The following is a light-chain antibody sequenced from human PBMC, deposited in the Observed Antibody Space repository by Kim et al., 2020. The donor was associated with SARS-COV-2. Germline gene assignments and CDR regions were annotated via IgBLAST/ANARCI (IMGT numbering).Light chain of an antibody. J-gene: IGKJ4*01. CDR1: RSVSRNS. CDR3: QQYDNSLLT. CDR2: GAS. Sequence: LSAGERATLSCRASRSVSRNSLAWYQQKPGQAPRLLIYGASNRATGIPDRFSGSGSGTDFTLTINRLAPEDFAVYFCQQYDNSLLTFGGGTKLEI. V-gene: IGKV3-20*01.